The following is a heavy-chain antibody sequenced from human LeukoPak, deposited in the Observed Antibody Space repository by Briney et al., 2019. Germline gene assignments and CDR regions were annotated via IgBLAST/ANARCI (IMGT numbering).Heavy chain of an antibody. V-gene: IGHV3-30-3*01. D-gene: IGHD3-22*01. J-gene: IGHJ4*02. Sequence: PGRSPRLSCAASGFTFSSYAMHWVRQAPGKGLEWVAVISYDGSNKYYADSVKGRFTISRDNSKNTLYLQMNSLRAEDTAVYYCARDHHYYDSSGFFDYWGQGTLVTVSS. CDR2: ISYDGSNK. CDR3: ARDHHYYDSSGFFDY. CDR1: GFTFSSYA.